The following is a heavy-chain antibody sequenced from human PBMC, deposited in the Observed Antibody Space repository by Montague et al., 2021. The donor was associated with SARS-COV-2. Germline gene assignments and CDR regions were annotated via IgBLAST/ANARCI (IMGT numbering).Heavy chain of an antibody. CDR1: GGSLSDNY. CDR3: ARGRQHFNMIVVVMTGGEYYFDY. J-gene: IGHJ4*02. D-gene: IGHD3-22*01. CDR2: INHRGTS. Sequence: SETLSLTCAVYGGSLSDNYWSWIRKPPGKGLEWIGEINHRGTSSYNPSLKSRVSISVDTPKNQFSLYLGSVTAADTAVYYCARGRQHFNMIVVVMTGGEYYFDYWGQGTLVTVSS. V-gene: IGHV4-34*01.